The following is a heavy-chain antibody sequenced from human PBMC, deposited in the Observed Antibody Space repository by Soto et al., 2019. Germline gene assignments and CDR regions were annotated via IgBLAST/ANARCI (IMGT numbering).Heavy chain of an antibody. CDR2: IYYSGST. D-gene: IGHD3-10*01. J-gene: IGHJ4*02. Sequence: SETLSLTCAVYGGSFSGHYWTWIRQPPGTGLEWIGSIYYSGSTYYNPSLKSRVTISVDTSKNQFSLKLSSVTAADTAVYYCATLWFGEGNYWGQGTLVTVSS. CDR1: GGSFSGHY. V-gene: IGHV4-34*01. CDR3: ATLWFGEGNY.